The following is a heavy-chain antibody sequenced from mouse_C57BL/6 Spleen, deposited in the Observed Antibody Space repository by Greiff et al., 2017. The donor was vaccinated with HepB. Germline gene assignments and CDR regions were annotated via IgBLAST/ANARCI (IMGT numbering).Heavy chain of an antibody. CDR2: IDPSDSYT. CDR3: ARGLHYYGSSYYFDY. CDR1: GYTFTSYW. V-gene: IGHV1-59*01. D-gene: IGHD1-1*01. Sequence: VQLQQSGAELVRPGTSVKLSCKASGYTFTSYWMHWVKQRPGQGLEWIGVIDPSDSYTNYNQKFKGKATLTVDTSSSTAYMQLSSLTSEDSAVYYCARGLHYYGSSYYFDYWGQGTTLTVSS. J-gene: IGHJ2*01.